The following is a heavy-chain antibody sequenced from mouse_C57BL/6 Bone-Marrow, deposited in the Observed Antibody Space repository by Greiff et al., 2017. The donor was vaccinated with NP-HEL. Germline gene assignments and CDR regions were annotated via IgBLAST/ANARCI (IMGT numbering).Heavy chain of an antibody. D-gene: IGHD1-1*01. Sequence: LKQSGAELVRPGSSVKLSCKDSYFAFMASAMHWVKQRPGHGLEWIGSFTMYSDATEYSENFTGKATLTANTSSSTAYMDLSSLTSEDSAVYYCARGFITTDDWYFDVWGTGTTVTVSS. CDR2: FTMYSDAT. CDR3: ARGFITTDDWYFDV. J-gene: IGHJ1*03. V-gene: IGHV1-49*01. CDR1: YFAFMASA.